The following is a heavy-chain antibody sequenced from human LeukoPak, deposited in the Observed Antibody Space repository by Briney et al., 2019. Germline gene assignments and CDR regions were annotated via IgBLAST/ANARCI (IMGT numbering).Heavy chain of an antibody. CDR2: INWNGGST. CDR3: ARAGEGYCSSTSCSDAFDI. D-gene: IGHD2-2*01. V-gene: IGHV3-20*02. J-gene: IGHJ3*02. Sequence: GGSLRLSFAASGFTFDDYGMSWVRQAPGKGLEWVSGINWNGGSTGYADSVKGRFTISRDNAKNSLYLQMNSLRAEDTALYHCARAGEGYCSSTSCSDAFDIWGQGTMVTVSS. CDR1: GFTFDDYG.